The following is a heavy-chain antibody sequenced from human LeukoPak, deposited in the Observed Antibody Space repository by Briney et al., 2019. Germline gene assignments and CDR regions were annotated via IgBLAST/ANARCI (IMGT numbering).Heavy chain of an antibody. CDR1: GFTFSSLW. D-gene: IGHD6-19*01. J-gene: IGHJ3*02. V-gene: IGHV3-7*01. CDR3: ARDPGWGAYDI. CDR2: MDSDGSTK. Sequence: GGSLRLSCAASGFTFSSLWMTWVRQAPGRGLESVASMDSDGSTKNYVGSVKGRFTISRDNAKNSLYLQMNSLRGEDTSMYYCARDPGWGAYDIWGQGTMVTVSS.